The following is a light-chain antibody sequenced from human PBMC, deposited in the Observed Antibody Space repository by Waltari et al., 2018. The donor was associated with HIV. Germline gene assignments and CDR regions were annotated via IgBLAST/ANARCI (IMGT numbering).Light chain of an antibody. CDR2: KDT. CDR3: VGWDSRLRGYV. Sequence: QPVLTQPPSASGTPGQRVTISCSGSSPNIENDTVYCYQQFPGAAPKLLNYKDTQRPSGVPDRFTGSKSGTSASLAIGGLRSEDEADYYCVGWDSRLRGYVFGTGTKVTVL. CDR1: SPNIENDT. J-gene: IGLJ1*01. V-gene: IGLV1-47*01.